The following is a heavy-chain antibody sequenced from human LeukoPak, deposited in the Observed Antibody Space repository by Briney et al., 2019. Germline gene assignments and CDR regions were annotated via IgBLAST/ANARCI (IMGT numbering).Heavy chain of an antibody. CDR2: IYYSGST. CDR3: ARGKGSYDMLTGIFDY. D-gene: IGHD3-9*01. CDR1: GGSISSYY. V-gene: IGHV4-59*01. Sequence: KPSETLSLTCTVSGGSISSYYWSWIRQPPGKGLEWIGYIYYSGSTNYNPSLKSRVTISVDTSKNQFSLKLSSVTAADTAVYYCARGKGSYDMLTGIFDYWGQGTLVTVAS. J-gene: IGHJ4*02.